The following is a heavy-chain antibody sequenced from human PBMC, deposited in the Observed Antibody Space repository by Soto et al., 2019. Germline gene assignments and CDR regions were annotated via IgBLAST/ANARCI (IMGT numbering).Heavy chain of an antibody. CDR1: GGSFSGYY. J-gene: IGHJ4*02. CDR3: ARGLNMVGATNFDY. CDR2: INHSGST. V-gene: IGHV4-34*01. Sequence: QVQLQQWGAGLLKPSETLSLTCAVYGGSFSGYYWSWIRQPPGKGLEWIGEINHSGSTNYNPSVKSRVTRSVATSRSQFSLKLSSVTAAGTAVYYCARGLNMVGATNFDYWGQGTLVTVSS. D-gene: IGHD1-26*01.